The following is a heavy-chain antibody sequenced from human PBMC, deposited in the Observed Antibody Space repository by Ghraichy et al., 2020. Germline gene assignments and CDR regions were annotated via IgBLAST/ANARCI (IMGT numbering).Heavy chain of an antibody. J-gene: IGHJ4*02. V-gene: IGHV3-53*01. CDR1: GLPLNNNH. CDR2: IYKDGDT. D-gene: IGHD6-19*01. CDR3: AGSLSGLDSGDH. Sequence: GGSLRLSCAVSGLPLNNNHINWVRQAPGKGLEWVSFIYKDGDTSYADSVKGRFTISRDRAKNTVYLQMDSLRDVDTAKYYCAGSLSGLDSGDHWGQGTLVTVSS.